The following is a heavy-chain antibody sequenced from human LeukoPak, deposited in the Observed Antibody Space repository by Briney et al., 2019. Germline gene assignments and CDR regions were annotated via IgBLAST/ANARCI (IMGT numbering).Heavy chain of an antibody. CDR3: ARGRGSSWYYFDS. CDR2: IYASGNT. CDR1: GGSISSYY. Sequence: SETLSLTRTVSGGSISSYYWSWVRQPAGKGLEWIGRIYASGNTNYNPSLKGRVTMTVDTSKNQFSLNLSSVTAADTAVYYCARGRGSSWYYFDSWGQGTLVTVSS. V-gene: IGHV4-4*07. J-gene: IGHJ4*02. D-gene: IGHD6-13*01.